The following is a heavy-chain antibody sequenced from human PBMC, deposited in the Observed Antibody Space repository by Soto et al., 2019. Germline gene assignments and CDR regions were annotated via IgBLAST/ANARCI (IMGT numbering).Heavy chain of an antibody. J-gene: IGHJ1*01. D-gene: IGHD6-13*01. V-gene: IGHV3-23*01. CDR2: IRGSGGST. CDR1: GFTFSSYA. CDR3: AKDAGYSSSWYAKEYFQH. Sequence: EVQLLESGGGLVQPGGSLRLSCAASGFTFSSYAMSWVRQAPGKGLEWVSAIRGSGGSTYYADSVKGRFTISRDNSKNTLYLQMNSLRAEDTAVYYCAKDAGYSSSWYAKEYFQHWGQGTLVTVSS.